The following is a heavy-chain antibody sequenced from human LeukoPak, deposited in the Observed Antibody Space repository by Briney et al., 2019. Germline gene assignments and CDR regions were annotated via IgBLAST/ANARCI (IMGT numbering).Heavy chain of an antibody. D-gene: IGHD1-7*01. CDR2: ISPSGGST. Sequence: GASVKVSCKAFGYTFTSNYMHWVRQAPGQGLEWMGVISPSGGSTSYAQKFQGRVTLTRDMSTSTDYLELSSLRSEDTAVYYCARGTNPGNYWYFDLWGRGTLVTVSS. J-gene: IGHJ2*01. CDR3: ARGTNPGNYWYFDL. V-gene: IGHV1-46*01. CDR1: GYTFTSNY.